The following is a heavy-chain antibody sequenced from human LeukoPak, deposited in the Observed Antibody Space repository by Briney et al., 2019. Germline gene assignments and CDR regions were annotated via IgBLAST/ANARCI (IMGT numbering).Heavy chain of an antibody. CDR1: GYTFTSYG. CDR3: ASGDSSDHYGMDV. J-gene: IGHJ6*02. CDR2: ISAYSGNT. D-gene: IGHD6-19*01. Sequence: GASVKVSCKASGYTFTSYGISWVRQAPGQGLEWMGWISAYSGNTNYAQKLQGRVTMTTDTSTSTAYMELSSLRSEDTAVYYCASGDSSDHYGMDVWGQGTTVTVSS. V-gene: IGHV1-18*04.